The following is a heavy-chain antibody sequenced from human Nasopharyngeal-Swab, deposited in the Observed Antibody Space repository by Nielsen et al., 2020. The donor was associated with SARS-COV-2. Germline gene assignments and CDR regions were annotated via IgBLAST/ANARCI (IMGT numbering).Heavy chain of an antibody. V-gene: IGHV3-43*01. CDR2: ISWDGGST. CDR1: GLTFDDYA. CDR3: AKDSGGEDYGDLYYYYYYGMDV. D-gene: IGHD4-17*01. J-gene: IGHJ6*02. Sequence: GGSLRLSCAASGLTFDDYAMHWVRQAPGKGLEWVSLISWDGGSTYYADSVKGRFTISRDNSKNSLYLQMNSLRTEDTALYYCAKDSGGEDYGDLYYYYYYGMDVWGQGTTVTVSS.